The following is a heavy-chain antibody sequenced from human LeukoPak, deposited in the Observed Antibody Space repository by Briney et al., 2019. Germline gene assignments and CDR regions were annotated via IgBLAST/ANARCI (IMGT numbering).Heavy chain of an antibody. CDR3: ARDLPVAGTGEYYFDY. CDR1: GDTFTSNY. Sequence: ASVKVSCKASGDTFTSNYIHWVRQAPGQGLEWIGMICPSRGSASYAQKFQGGVTLTRDTSTSTVYMELSSLRSADTAVYYCARDLPVAGTGEYYFDYWGQGTLVTVSS. D-gene: IGHD6-19*01. J-gene: IGHJ4*02. V-gene: IGHV1-46*01. CDR2: ICPSRGSA.